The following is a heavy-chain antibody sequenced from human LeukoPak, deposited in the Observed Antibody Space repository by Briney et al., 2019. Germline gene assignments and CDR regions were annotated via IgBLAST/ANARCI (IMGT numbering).Heavy chain of an antibody. CDR3: ARGNIVVVPAAPATIDY. CDR2: ISGSGGST. J-gene: IGHJ4*02. CDR1: GFTFSSYA. Sequence: GGSLRLSCAASGFTFSSYAMSWVRQAPGKGLEWVSAISGSGGSTYYADSVKGRFTISRDNSKNTLYLQMNSLRAEDTAVYYCARGNIVVVPAAPATIDYWGQGTLVTVSS. V-gene: IGHV3-23*01. D-gene: IGHD2-2*01.